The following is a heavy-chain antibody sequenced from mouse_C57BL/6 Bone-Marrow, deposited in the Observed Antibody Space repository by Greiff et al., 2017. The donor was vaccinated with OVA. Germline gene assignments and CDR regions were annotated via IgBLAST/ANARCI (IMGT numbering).Heavy chain of an antibody. Sequence: VKLMESGAELVRPGTSVKMSCKASGYTFTNYWIGWAKQRPGHGLEWIGDIYPGGGYPNYNEQFKGKATLTADKSSSTASMQFSRLTSEDSAIYYCARRGTYYSNYVAMDYWGQGTSVTVSS. CDR1: GYTFTNYW. V-gene: IGHV1-63*01. CDR3: ARRGTYYSNYVAMDY. D-gene: IGHD2-5*01. J-gene: IGHJ4*01. CDR2: IYPGGGYP.